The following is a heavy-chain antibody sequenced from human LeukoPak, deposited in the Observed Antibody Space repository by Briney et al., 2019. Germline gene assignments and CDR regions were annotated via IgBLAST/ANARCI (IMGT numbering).Heavy chain of an antibody. CDR2: IYYSGST. CDR1: GDSISNYY. D-gene: IGHD1-1*01. J-gene: IGHJ4*02. V-gene: IGHV4-59*01. Sequence: SETLSLTCTVSGDSISNYYWSWIRQPPGKGLEWIGYIYYSGSTDSNPSLKSRLTISLDTSRNQFSLKLTSVTAADTAVYYCARRPTGTTRGFDYWGQGTLVTVSS. CDR3: ARRPTGTTRGFDY.